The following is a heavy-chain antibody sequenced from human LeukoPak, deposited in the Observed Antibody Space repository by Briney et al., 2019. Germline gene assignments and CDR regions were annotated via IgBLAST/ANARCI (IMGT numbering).Heavy chain of an antibody. CDR3: ARERGDYDILTDEGNCFDP. CDR2: IYYSGST. D-gene: IGHD3-9*01. V-gene: IGHV4-59*01. CDR1: GGSISSYY. J-gene: IGHJ5*02. Sequence: SETLSLTCTVSGGSISSYYWSWIRQPPGKGLEWIGYIYYSGSTDYNPSLKSRVTISVDTSKNQFSLKLSSVTAADTAVYYCARERGDYDILTDEGNCFDPWGQGTLVTVSS.